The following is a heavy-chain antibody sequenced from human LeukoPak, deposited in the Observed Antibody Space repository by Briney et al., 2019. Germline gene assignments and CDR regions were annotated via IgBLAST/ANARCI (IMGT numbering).Heavy chain of an antibody. CDR3: ARNLFYDFRSSNPIFDY. Sequence: GASVTVSCKTSDYTFTTYSITWVRQAPGQGLEWMGWISGYNGNTKYSQKLQGRVTLTTDTSTSTAHMELRSLRFDDTAVYYCARNLFYDFRSSNPIFDYWGQGTLVTVSS. V-gene: IGHV1-18*01. CDR2: ISGYNGNT. D-gene: IGHD3-3*01. J-gene: IGHJ4*02. CDR1: DYTFTTYS.